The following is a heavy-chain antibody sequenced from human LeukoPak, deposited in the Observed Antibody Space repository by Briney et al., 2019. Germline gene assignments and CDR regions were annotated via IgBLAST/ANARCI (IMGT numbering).Heavy chain of an antibody. CDR2: INQDGTEK. V-gene: IGHV3-7*01. Sequence: GESLRLSCAASGFTFTTYWMSWVRQLPGKGLEWVANINQDGTEKYYVDSVKGRFTISRDNAKNSLDLQMNSLRVEDTAIYYCVKVAKYYYGSETYYFFEHWGQGTPVTASS. CDR1: GFTFTTYW. CDR3: VKVAKYYYGSETYYFFEH. J-gene: IGHJ4*02. D-gene: IGHD3-10*01.